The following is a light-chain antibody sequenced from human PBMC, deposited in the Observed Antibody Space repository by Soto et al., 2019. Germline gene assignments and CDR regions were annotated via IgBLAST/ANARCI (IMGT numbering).Light chain of an antibody. V-gene: IGKV2-28*01. J-gene: IGKJ5*01. Sequence: DIVMTQSPLSLPVTPGEPASISCRSSQSLLHSNGYNYLDWYLQKPGQSPQLLIYLGSNRASGVPDRFSGSGSGTEFTLTISSLQSEDFAVYYCQQYNNWPPITFGQGTRLEI. CDR2: LGS. CDR3: QQYNNWPPIT. CDR1: QSLLHSNGYNY.